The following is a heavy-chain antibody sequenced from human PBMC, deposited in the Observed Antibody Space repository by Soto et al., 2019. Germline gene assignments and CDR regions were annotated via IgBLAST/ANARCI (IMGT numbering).Heavy chain of an antibody. D-gene: IGHD2-15*01. V-gene: IGHV1-18*01. CDR2: ISTQNGNT. J-gene: IGHJ4*02. CDR1: GYTFTSYA. Sequence: ASVKVSCKASGYTFTSYALSWVRQAPGQGLEWMGWISTQNGNTNYAQKLQGRVTMTTDTSTSTAYMELRSLRSDDTAVYYCARRNLSSTGSSFDYWGQGTLVTVSS. CDR3: ARRNLSSTGSSFDY.